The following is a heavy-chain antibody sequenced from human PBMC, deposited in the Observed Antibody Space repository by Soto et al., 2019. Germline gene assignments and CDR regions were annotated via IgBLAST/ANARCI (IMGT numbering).Heavy chain of an antibody. V-gene: IGHV4-39*01. D-gene: IGHD3-3*01. Sequence: PSETLSLTCTVSGGSISSSSYYWGWIRQPPGKGLEWIGSIYYSGSTYYNPSLKSRVTISVDTSKNQFSLKLSSVTAADTAVYYCARIYYDFLVYYYGMDVWGQGTTVTVSS. J-gene: IGHJ6*02. CDR3: ARIYYDFLVYYYGMDV. CDR1: GGSISSSSYY. CDR2: IYYSGST.